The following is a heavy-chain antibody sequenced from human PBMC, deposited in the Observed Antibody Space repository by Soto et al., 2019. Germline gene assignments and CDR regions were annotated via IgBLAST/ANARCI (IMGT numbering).Heavy chain of an antibody. CDR3: ARGDDSSAPTPSDAFDI. Sequence: SVKVSCKASGGTFSSYAISWVRQAPGQGLEWMGGIIPIFGTANYAQKFQGRVTITADESTSTAYMELSSLRSEDTAVYYCARGDDSSAPTPSDAFDIWGQGTMVTVSS. CDR2: IIPIFGTA. V-gene: IGHV1-69*13. CDR1: GGTFSSYA. J-gene: IGHJ3*02. D-gene: IGHD3-22*01.